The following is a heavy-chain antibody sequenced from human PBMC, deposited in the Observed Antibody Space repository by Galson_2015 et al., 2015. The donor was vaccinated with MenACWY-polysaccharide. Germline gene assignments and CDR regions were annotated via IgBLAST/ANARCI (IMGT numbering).Heavy chain of an antibody. V-gene: IGHV1-8*01. J-gene: IGHJ5*02. CDR2: MNPNSGNT. CDR3: ARGGKYYYVSSGYLNWFDP. D-gene: IGHD3-22*01. CDR1: GYSFSSYD. Sequence: SVKVSCKASGYSFSSYDINWVRQTTGQGLEWMGWMNPNSGNTGYAQKFQGRVTMTRNTSISIAYMEPSSLRSEDTAVYYCARGGKYYYVSSGYLNWFDPWGQGTLVTVSS.